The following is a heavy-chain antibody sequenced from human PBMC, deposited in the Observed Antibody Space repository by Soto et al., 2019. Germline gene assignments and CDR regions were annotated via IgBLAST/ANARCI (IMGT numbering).Heavy chain of an antibody. D-gene: IGHD2-8*01. V-gene: IGHV4-61*01. CDR2: LSYSGTA. CDR1: GGSVSSGPYH. Sequence: QVQLQESGPGLVKTSETLSLTCTVSGGSVSSGPYHWNWVRQPPGKGLEWIGHLSYSGTANYSPSLRGRVTMATDTSKNQFSLRLTSVTAADTAVYYCMRSHGAYWGQGTLVTVS. CDR3: MRSHGAY. J-gene: IGHJ4*02.